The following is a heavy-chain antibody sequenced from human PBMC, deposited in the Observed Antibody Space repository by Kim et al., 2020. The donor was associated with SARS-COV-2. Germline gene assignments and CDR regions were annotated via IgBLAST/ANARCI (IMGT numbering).Heavy chain of an antibody. D-gene: IGHD2-21*02. V-gene: IGHV3-7*03. J-gene: IGHJ4*02. Sequence: GGSLRLSCVASGFTLSNYCMHWVRQAPGKGLEWVANIKEDGSEKYYVDSVKGRFTTSRDNAKNSLYLQMNSLRAEDTAVYYCARCGGDYYSVDYWGQGTLVTVSS. CDR2: IKEDGSEK. CDR3: ARCGGDYYSVDY. CDR1: GFTLSNYC.